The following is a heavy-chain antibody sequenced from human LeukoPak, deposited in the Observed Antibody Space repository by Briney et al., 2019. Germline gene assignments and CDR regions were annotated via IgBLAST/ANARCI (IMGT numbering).Heavy chain of an antibody. CDR1: GFTFSNAW. D-gene: IGHD3-9*01. CDR3: TTGDYDILTGYYLMRWGSMGAMGYFDY. Sequence: GGSLRLSCAASGFTFSNAWMSWVRQAPGKGLEWVGRIKSKTDGGTTDYAAPVKGRFTISRDDSKNTLYLQMDSLKTEDTAVYYCTTGDYDILTGYYLMRWGSMGAMGYFDYWGQGTLVTVSS. CDR2: IKSKTDGGTT. V-gene: IGHV3-15*01. J-gene: IGHJ4*02.